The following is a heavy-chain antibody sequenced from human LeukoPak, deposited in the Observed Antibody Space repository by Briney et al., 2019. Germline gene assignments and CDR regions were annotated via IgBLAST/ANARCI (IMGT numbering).Heavy chain of an antibody. D-gene: IGHD2-2*01. CDR3: AAPYCSSTSCYEAFDY. Sequence: ASVKVSCKASGYTFTSYYMHWVRQAPGQGLERMGIINPSGGSTSYAQKFQGRVTMTRDTSTSTVYMELSSLRSEDTAVYYCAAPYCSSTSCYEAFDYWGQGTLVTVSS. CDR2: INPSGGST. V-gene: IGHV1-46*01. CDR1: GYTFTSYY. J-gene: IGHJ4*02.